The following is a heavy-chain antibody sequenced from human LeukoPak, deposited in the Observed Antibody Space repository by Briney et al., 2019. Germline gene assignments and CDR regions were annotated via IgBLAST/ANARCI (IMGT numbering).Heavy chain of an antibody. CDR1: GGSISSSNW. CDR2: IYHSGST. Sequence: PSETLSLTCAVSGGSISSSNWWSWVRQPPGKGLEWIGEIYHSGSTNYNPSLKSRVTISVDKSKNQFSLKLSSVTAADTAVYYCASATGTSSSWYPFWFDPWGQGTLVTVSS. V-gene: IGHV4-4*02. CDR3: ASATGTSSSWYPFWFDP. D-gene: IGHD6-13*01. J-gene: IGHJ5*02.